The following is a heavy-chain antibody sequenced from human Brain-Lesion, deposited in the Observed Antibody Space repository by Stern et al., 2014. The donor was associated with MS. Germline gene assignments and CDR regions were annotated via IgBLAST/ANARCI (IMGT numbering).Heavy chain of an antibody. J-gene: IGHJ4*02. CDR3: ARSQNGRLLHYYFAS. Sequence: QVQLQESGPRLVKPSQTLSLTCTVSGGSISSRDYYWSWIRQHPEKGLDWIGYIPYTGSTYYNPSLKSRFTISIDTSKNQFSLKLSSVTAADTAIYYCARSQNGRLLHYYFASWGQGTLVTVSS. D-gene: IGHD2-15*01. V-gene: IGHV4-31*03. CDR1: GGSISSRDYY. CDR2: IPYTGST.